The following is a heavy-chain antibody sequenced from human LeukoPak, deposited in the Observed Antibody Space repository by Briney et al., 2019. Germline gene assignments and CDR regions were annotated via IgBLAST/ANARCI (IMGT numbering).Heavy chain of an antibody. J-gene: IGHJ5*02. V-gene: IGHV3-23*01. CDR3: AKGCRSANCDEGRWFDP. Sequence: PGGSLRLSCAASGFVFSSYAMSWVRPAPGKGLERVSRISGGGSNTYFADSVKGRFSVSRDNSKNTLYLQMNSLRAEDTATYYCAKGCRSANCDEGRWFDPWGQGTLVIVSS. CDR1: GFVFSSYA. CDR2: ISGGGSNT. D-gene: IGHD2-2*01.